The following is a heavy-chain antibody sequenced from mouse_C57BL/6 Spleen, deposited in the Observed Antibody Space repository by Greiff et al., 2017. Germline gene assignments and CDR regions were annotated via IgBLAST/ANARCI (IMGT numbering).Heavy chain of an antibody. V-gene: IGHV1-54*01. D-gene: IGHD2-12*01. Sequence: QVQLQQSGAELVRPGTSVKVSCKASGYAFTNYLIEWVKQRPGQGLEWIGVINPGSGGPNYNEKFKGKATLTADKSSSTAYMQLSSLTSEDSAVYFCARSGYSDYWGQGTTLTVSS. CDR1: GYAFTNYL. CDR2: INPGSGGP. J-gene: IGHJ2*01. CDR3: ARSGYSDY.